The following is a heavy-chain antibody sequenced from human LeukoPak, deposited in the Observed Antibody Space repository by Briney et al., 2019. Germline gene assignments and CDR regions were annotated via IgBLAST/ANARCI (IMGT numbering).Heavy chain of an antibody. CDR2: IKQDGSEK. V-gene: IGHV3-7*01. CDR3: ARETFKQQLGTLIYYFDY. D-gene: IGHD6-13*01. Sequence: GGSLRLSCAASGFTFSSYWMSWVRQAPGKGLEWVANIKQDGSEKYYVDSVKGRFTISRDNAKNSLYLQMNSLRAEDTAVYYCARETFKQQLGTLIYYFDYWGQGTLVTVSS. J-gene: IGHJ4*02. CDR1: GFTFSSYW.